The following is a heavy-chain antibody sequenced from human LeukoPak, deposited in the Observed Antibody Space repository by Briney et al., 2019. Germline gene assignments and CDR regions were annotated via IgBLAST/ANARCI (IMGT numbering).Heavy chain of an antibody. J-gene: IGHJ2*01. D-gene: IGHD2/OR15-2a*01. CDR1: GFTFSSYA. CDR3: ARDRANSWYFDL. CDR2: ISYDGSNK. V-gene: IGHV3-30-3*01. Sequence: EGSLRLSCAASGFTFSSYAMHWVRQAPGKGLEWVAVISYDGSNKYYADSVKGRFTISRDNSKNTLYLQMNSLRAEDTAVYYCARDRANSWYFDLWGRGTLVTVSS.